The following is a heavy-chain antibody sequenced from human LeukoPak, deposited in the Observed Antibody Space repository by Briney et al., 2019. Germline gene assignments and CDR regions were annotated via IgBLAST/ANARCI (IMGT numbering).Heavy chain of an antibody. Sequence: SETLSLTCTVSGGSISSYYWSWLRQPPGKGLEWIGYIYYSGSTNYNPSLKSRVTISVDTSKNQFSLKLSSVTAADTAVYYCARVAGYFDLWGRGALVTVSS. J-gene: IGHJ2*01. V-gene: IGHV4-59*01. CDR2: IYYSGST. CDR1: GGSISSYY. CDR3: ARVAGYFDL.